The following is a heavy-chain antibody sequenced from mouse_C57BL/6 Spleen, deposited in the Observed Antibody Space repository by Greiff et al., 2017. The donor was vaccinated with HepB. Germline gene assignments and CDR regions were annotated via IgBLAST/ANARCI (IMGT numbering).Heavy chain of an antibody. J-gene: IGHJ3*01. CDR1: GYTFTSYW. CDR2: IHPNSGST. V-gene: IGHV1-64*01. CDR3: ARYDSSGSWFAY. D-gene: IGHD3-2*02. Sequence: QVQLKQPGAELVKPGASVKLSCKASGYTFTSYWMHWVKQRPGQGLEWIGMIHPNSGSTNYNEKFKSKATLTVDKSSSTAYMQLSSLTSEDSAVYYCARYDSSGSWFAYWGQGTLVTVSA.